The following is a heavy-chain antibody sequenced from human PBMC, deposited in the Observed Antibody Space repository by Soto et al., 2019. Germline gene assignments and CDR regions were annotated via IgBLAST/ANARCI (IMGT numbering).Heavy chain of an antibody. D-gene: IGHD2-15*01. CDR3: GHSGGYRIIDY. V-gene: IGHV2-5*02. CDR1: GFSLTSSGVG. J-gene: IGHJ4*01. CDR2: IYWDEDK. Sequence: QITLKESGPTLVKPTQTLTLTCTFSGFSLTSSGVGVGWIRQPPGKALEWLGIIYWDEDKRYSPSLKSMLTITKDTSKNQVVHKMTYMDPVDTATYYCGHSGGYRIIDYWGQGILVTVSS.